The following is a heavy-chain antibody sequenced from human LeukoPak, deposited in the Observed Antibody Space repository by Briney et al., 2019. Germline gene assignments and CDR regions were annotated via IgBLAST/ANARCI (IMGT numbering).Heavy chain of an antibody. V-gene: IGHV4-39*01. Sequence: PSETLSLTCTVSGGSISSSNYYWGWIRQPPGKGLEWIGSIYYSGITYYNPSLKSRVTISVDTSNNQFSLELSSVTAADTAMYYCARLLIYCSSTSCHFDYWGQGTLVTVSS. D-gene: IGHD2-2*01. CDR3: ARLLIYCSSTSCHFDY. CDR2: IYYSGIT. J-gene: IGHJ4*02. CDR1: GGSISSSNYY.